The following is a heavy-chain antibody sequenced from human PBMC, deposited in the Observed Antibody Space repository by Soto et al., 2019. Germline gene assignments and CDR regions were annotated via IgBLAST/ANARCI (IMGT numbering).Heavy chain of an antibody. V-gene: IGHV1-69*13. Sequence: SVKVSCKASRDTFNSYALTWVRQAPGQGLEWMGGIIPILGTTKYAQKFQGRVTMTADESTSTAYMELSSLRSEDRAVYFCAAGGRDGYIKWGQGTQVTVSS. CDR1: RDTFNSYA. CDR2: IIPILGTT. J-gene: IGHJ4*02. CDR3: AAGGRDGYIK. D-gene: IGHD1-1*01.